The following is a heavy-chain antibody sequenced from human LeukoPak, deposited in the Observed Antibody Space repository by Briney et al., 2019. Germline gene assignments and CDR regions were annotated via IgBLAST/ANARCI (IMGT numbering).Heavy chain of an antibody. V-gene: IGHV3-23*01. CDR3: AKVLLWFGELFDP. Sequence: GGSLRLIRAASGFTFSSYAMSWVRQAPGKGLEWVSAISGSGGSTYYADSVKGRFTISRDNSKNTLYLQMNSLRAEDTAVYYCAKVLLWFGELFDPWGQGTLVTVSS. CDR1: GFTFSSYA. CDR2: ISGSGGST. D-gene: IGHD3-10*01. J-gene: IGHJ5*02.